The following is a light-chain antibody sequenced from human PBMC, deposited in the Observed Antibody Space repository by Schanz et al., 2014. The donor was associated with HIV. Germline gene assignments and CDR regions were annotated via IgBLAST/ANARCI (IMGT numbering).Light chain of an antibody. Sequence: QSVLTQPPSVSAAPGQTVTISCSGTSSDVGGYNYVSWYQHLPDKAPKLIISDVGYRPSGVSNRFSASKSDNTASLTISGLQTEDEAYYYCASCTISNTWVFGGGTKLTVL. CDR2: DVG. V-gene: IGLV2-14*03. J-gene: IGLJ3*02. CDR3: ASCTISNTWV. CDR1: SSDVGGYNY.